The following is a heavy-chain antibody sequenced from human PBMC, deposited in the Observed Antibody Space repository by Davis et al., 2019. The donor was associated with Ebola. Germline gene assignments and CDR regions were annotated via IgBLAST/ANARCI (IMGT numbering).Heavy chain of an antibody. D-gene: IGHD3-3*01. Sequence: GESLKISCVASGFTFSSYSMNWVRQAPGKGLEWVSYITSSGSTIYYADSVKGRFTISRDNAKNSVYLQMDSLRDEDTAVYYCARKTLERGDNWGQGTLVTVSS. CDR1: GFTFSSYS. V-gene: IGHV3-48*02. CDR3: ARKTLERGDN. CDR2: ITSSGSTI. J-gene: IGHJ4*02.